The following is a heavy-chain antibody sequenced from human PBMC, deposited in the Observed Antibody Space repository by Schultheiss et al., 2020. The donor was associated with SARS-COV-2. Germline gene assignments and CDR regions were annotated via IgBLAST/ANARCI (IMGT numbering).Heavy chain of an antibody. CDR3: ARGEVLGNHNWFDP. CDR2: INPNSGGT. Sequence: ASVKVSCKASGYTFTGYYMHWVRQAPGQGLEWMGWINPNSGGTNYAQKFQGRVTMTRDTSISTAYMELSSLRSEDTAVYYCARGEVLGNHNWFDPWGQGTLVTVSS. J-gene: IGHJ5*02. D-gene: IGHD7-27*01. CDR1: GYTFTGYY. V-gene: IGHV1-2*02.